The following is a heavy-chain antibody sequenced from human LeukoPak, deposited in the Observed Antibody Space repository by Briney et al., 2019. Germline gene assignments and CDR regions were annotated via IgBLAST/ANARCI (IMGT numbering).Heavy chain of an antibody. CDR3: ARDRQKLELLYYYYYMDVYYYYMDV. J-gene: IGHJ6*03. Sequence: GASVKVSCKASGYTFTSYGISWVRQAPGQGLEWMGWISAYNGNTNYAQKLQGRVTMTTDTSTSTAYMELRSLRSDDTAVYYCARDRQKLELLYYYYYMDVYYYYMDVWGKGTTVTVSS. D-gene: IGHD1-7*01. CDR2: ISAYNGNT. CDR1: GYTFTSYG. V-gene: IGHV1-18*01.